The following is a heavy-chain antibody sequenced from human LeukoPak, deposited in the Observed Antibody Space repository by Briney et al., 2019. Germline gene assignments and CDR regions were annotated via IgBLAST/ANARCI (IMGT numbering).Heavy chain of an antibody. V-gene: IGHV3-74*01. D-gene: IGHD3-10*01. Sequence: GGSLRLSCAASGFTFSSYWMHWVRQAPGKGLVWVSRINSVGSDTGYADPVKGRFTISRDNAKNTVYLEMNSLRAEDTAVFYCARGSHYVSGSFTYWGQGTLVTVSS. CDR2: INSVGSDT. CDR1: GFTFSSYW. J-gene: IGHJ4*02. CDR3: ARGSHYVSGSFTY.